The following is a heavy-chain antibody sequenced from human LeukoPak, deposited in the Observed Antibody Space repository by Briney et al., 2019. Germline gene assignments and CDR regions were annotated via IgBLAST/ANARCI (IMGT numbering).Heavy chain of an antibody. CDR1: GFTFSSYE. V-gene: IGHV3-48*03. CDR3: ARVLRYCSGGNCYSGGLGYMDV. J-gene: IGHJ6*03. Sequence: GGSLRLSCAASGFTFSSYEMNWVRQAPGKWLEWVSSISRSGSTKYYADSVKGRFTISRDNAKNSLFLQMNSLRAEDTAVYYCARVLRYCSGGNCYSGGLGYMDVWGKGTTVTISS. D-gene: IGHD2-15*01. CDR2: ISRSGSTK.